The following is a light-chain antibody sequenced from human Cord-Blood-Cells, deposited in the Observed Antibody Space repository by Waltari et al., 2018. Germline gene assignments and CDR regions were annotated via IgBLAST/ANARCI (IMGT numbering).Light chain of an antibody. V-gene: IGKV1-27*01. CDR1: QGISNY. CDR2: AAS. J-gene: IGKJ1*01. Sequence: DIEITPSTSSLSASVGDRVTITCRASQGISNYLAWYQQKPGKVPKLLIYAASTWQSGVPSRFSGSGSGTDFTLTISSLQPEDVATYYCQKYNSATWTFGQGTKVEIK. CDR3: QKYNSATWT.